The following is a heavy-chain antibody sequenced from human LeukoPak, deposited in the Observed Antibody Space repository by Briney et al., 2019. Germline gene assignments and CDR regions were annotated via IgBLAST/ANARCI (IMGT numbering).Heavy chain of an antibody. CDR2: ISGSGGST. D-gene: IGHD6-19*01. CDR1: GFTFSSYG. Sequence: GGSLRLSCAAPGFTFSSYGMHWVRQAPGKGLEWVSAISGSGGSTYYADSVKGRFTISRDNSKNTLYLQMNSLRAEDTAVYYCAKDLRYSSGWYEGWGQGTLVTVSS. J-gene: IGHJ4*02. V-gene: IGHV3-23*01. CDR3: AKDLRYSSGWYEG.